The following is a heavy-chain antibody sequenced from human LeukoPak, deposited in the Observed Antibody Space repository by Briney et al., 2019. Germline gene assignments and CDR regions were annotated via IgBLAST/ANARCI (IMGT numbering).Heavy chain of an antibody. V-gene: IGHV3-33*01. CDR3: ARQGASRYWYFDL. J-gene: IGHJ2*01. Sequence: GGSLRLSCAASGFTFGSYGMHWVRQAPGKGLEWVTVISYDGNNKYYADSVKGRFTISRDNSNDTLYLQMNSLTVEDTALYYCARQGASRYWYFDLWGRGTLVTVSS. CDR2: ISYDGNNK. CDR1: GFTFGSYG.